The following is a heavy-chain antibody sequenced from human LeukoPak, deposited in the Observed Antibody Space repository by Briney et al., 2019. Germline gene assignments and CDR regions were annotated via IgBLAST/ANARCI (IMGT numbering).Heavy chain of an antibody. CDR1: GFAFSSYD. D-gene: IGHD2-2*01. V-gene: IGHV3-30*18. J-gene: IGHJ4*02. Sequence: GGSLRLSCAASGFAFSSYDIHWVRQAPGKGREWVALISYDGSNKYYVDSVKGRFTISRDNSKNTVFLQMNSLRAEDTAVYYCAKGAAAQGSFDYWGQGTLVTVSS. CDR3: AKGAAAQGSFDY. CDR2: ISYDGSNK.